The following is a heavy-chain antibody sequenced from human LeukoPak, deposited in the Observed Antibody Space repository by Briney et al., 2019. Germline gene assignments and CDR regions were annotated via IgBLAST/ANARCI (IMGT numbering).Heavy chain of an antibody. CDR3: ARDSSYYDSSGT. V-gene: IGHV4-38-2*02. D-gene: IGHD3-22*01. CDR1: GYSISSGYY. Sequence: KPSETLSLTCTVSGYSISSGYYWGWLRQPPGKGLEWIGNIYHSGSTYYNPSLKSRVTISVDTSKNQFSLKLSSVTAADTAVYYCARDSSYYDSSGTWGQGTMVTVSS. CDR2: IYHSGST. J-gene: IGHJ3*01.